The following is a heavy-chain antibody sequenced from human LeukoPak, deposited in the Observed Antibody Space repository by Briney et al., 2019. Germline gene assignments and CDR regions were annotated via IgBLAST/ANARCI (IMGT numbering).Heavy chain of an antibody. D-gene: IGHD3-22*01. Sequence: SETLSLTCTVSGGSISSGGYYWSWIRQHPGTGLEWIGYIYYSGSTYYNPSLKSRVTISVDTSKNQFSLKLSSVTAADTAAYYCARAERITMIVAFDYWGQGTLVTVSS. CDR1: GGSISSGGYY. V-gene: IGHV4-31*03. CDR3: ARAERITMIVAFDY. CDR2: IYYSGST. J-gene: IGHJ4*02.